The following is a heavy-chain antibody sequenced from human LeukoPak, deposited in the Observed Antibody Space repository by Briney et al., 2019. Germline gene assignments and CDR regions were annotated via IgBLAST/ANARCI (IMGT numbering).Heavy chain of an antibody. J-gene: IGHJ4*02. CDR1: GLTFSSYG. V-gene: IGHV3-23*01. CDR2: ITGDGTTT. CDR3: SKMQGYFDY. Sequence: GGSLRLSCEASGLTFSSYGMSWVRQAPGKGLQWVSAITGDGTTTYYADSVKGRFTISRDNSKNMLYLQMSSLRAEDTAVYYCSKMQGYFDYWGQGTLVPVSS.